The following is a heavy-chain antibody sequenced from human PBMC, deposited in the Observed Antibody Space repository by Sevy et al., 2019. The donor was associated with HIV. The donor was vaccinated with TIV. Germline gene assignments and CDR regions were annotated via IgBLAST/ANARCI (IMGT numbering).Heavy chain of an antibody. CDR2: ISYDGSNK. D-gene: IGHD1-26*01. V-gene: IGHV3-30*18. CDR3: AKVESGGSGVDY. CDR1: GFTFSSYG. J-gene: IGHJ4*02. Sequence: GGSLRLSCAASGFTFSSYGMHWVRQAPGKGLEWVEVISYDGSNKYYADSVKGRFTISRDNSKNTLYLQMNSLRAEDTAVYYCAKVESGGSGVDYWGQGTLVTVSS.